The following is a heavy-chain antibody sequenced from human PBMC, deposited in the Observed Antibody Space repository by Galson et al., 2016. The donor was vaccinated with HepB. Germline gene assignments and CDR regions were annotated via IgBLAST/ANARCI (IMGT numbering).Heavy chain of an antibody. Sequence: SLRLSCAASGFTFSDYYMSWVRQAPGKGLEWVSYISSSSRYSNHADSMKGRFTISRDNAKNSLFLQMNSLRVEDTAVYYCARRNQRGYSGYDAGYYYYGLDVWGQGTTVTVSS. V-gene: IGHV3-11*06. CDR2: ISSSSRYS. CDR3: ARRNQRGYSGYDAGYYYYGLDV. J-gene: IGHJ6*02. CDR1: GFTFSDYY. D-gene: IGHD5-12*01.